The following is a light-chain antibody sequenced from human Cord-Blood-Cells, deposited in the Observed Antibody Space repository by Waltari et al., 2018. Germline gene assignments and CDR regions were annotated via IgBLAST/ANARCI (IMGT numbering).Light chain of an antibody. CDR2: DAS. CDR3: QQRSNWYT. Sequence: VLTQSPATLSLSPGERATPSCRTSQSVSSYLAWYQQKPGQAPSLLIYDASNRATGIPAMFSGSGSGTDFTLTISSLEPEDFAVYYCQQRSNWYTFGQGTKLEIK. V-gene: IGKV3-11*01. J-gene: IGKJ2*01. CDR1: QSVSSY.